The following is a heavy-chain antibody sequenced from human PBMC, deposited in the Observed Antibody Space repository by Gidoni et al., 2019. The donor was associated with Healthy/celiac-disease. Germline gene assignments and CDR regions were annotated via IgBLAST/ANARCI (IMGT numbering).Heavy chain of an antibody. V-gene: IGHV3-11*06. CDR3: AREGPSTFGQPVRAFDI. CDR2: ISSSSSYT. J-gene: IGHJ3*02. Sequence: QVQLVESGGGLVKPGGSLRLSCAASGFTFSDYYMSWIRQAPGKGLEWVSYISSSSSYTNYADSVKGRFTISRDNAKNSLYLQMNSLRAEDTAVYYCAREGPSTFGQPVRAFDIWGQGTMVTVSS. CDR1: GFTFSDYY. D-gene: IGHD3-10*01.